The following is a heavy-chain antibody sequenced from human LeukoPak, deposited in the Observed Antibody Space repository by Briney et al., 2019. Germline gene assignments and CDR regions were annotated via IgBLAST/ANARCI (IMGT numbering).Heavy chain of an antibody. D-gene: IGHD7-27*01. CDR2: TYYRSKWYY. V-gene: IGHV6-1*01. CDR1: GDGVSSNTAA. CDR3: AREVLGTGSFDS. J-gene: IGHJ4*02. Sequence: SQTLSLTCAISGDGVSSNTAAWSWIRQSPSRGLEWLGRTYYRSKWYYDYVVSVKSRITINPESSMNQFSLQLQSVTPEDTAVYYCAREVLGTGSFDSWGQGALVTVSS.